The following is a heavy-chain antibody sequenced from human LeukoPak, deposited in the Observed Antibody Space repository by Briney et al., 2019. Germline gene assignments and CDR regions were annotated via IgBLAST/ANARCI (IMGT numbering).Heavy chain of an antibody. Sequence: SETLSLTCTVSGGPINRYYWSWIRQPPGEVLEWIGYIYDSGSTNYNPSLKSRVTISVDTSKNQFSLKLSSVTAADTAVYYCARDPYGDYGVFDIWGQGTMVTVSS. J-gene: IGHJ3*02. D-gene: IGHD4-17*01. V-gene: IGHV4-59*01. CDR3: ARDPYGDYGVFDI. CDR1: GGPINRYY. CDR2: IYDSGST.